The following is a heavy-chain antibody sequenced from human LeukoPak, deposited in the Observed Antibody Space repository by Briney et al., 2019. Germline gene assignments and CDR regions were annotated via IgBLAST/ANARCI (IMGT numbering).Heavy chain of an antibody. CDR3: TKWDHMDV. D-gene: IGHD1-26*01. Sequence: PGGSLRLSCAASGFMFRIYGIQWVRQAPGKGLEWVGRIKSKTDGGTTDYAAPVKGRFTISRDDSKNTLYLQMNSLKTEDTAVYYCTKWDHMDVWGKGTTVTVSS. J-gene: IGHJ6*03. CDR1: GFMFRIYG. CDR2: IKSKTDGGTT. V-gene: IGHV3-15*01.